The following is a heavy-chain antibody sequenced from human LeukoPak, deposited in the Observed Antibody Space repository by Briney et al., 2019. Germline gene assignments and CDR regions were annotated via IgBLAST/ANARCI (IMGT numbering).Heavy chain of an antibody. CDR3: AKDGGYNLRGLDY. D-gene: IGHD5-24*01. V-gene: IGHV3-30*02. CDR2: IRYDGSNK. J-gene: IGHJ4*02. CDR1: GITFSSYG. Sequence: PGETLRLSCAASGITFSSYGMSWVRQAPGKGLEWVAFIRYDGSNKYYADSVKGRFTISRDNSKNTLYLQMNSLRAEDTAVYYCAKDGGYNLRGLDYWGQGTLVTVSS.